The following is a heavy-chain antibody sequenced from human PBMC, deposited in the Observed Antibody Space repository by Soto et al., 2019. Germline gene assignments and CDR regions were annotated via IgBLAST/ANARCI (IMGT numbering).Heavy chain of an antibody. CDR2: IPQEGSDG. V-gene: IGHV3-7*03. CDR3: ARDQLILPAHDFFSGSGV. J-gene: IGHJ6*02. CDR1: GFTLSMYS. D-gene: IGHD3-10*01. Sequence: DVQLEESGGGLVQPGESLRLSCEVSGFTLSMYSMTWVRQAPGKGLEWVAKIPQEGSDGHYVDSVKGRFTISRDNAKNSVYLQMNSLRAEDAAVYYCARDQLILPAHDFFSGSGVWGQGAKVTVSS.